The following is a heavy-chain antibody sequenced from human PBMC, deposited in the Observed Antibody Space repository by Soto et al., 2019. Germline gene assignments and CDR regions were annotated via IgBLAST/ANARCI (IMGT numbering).Heavy chain of an antibody. CDR2: IIPIFGTA. V-gene: IGHV1-69*01. CDR3: ARDLNRYYDCSGYWIGDAFDI. J-gene: IGHJ3*02. CDR1: GGTFSSYA. Sequence: QVQLVQSGAEVKKPGSSVKVSCKASGGTFSSYAISWVRQAPGQGLEWMGGIIPIFGTANYAQKFQGRVTVTADEATSTAYMELGSLRSEDTAVYYCARDLNRYYDCSGYWIGDAFDIWGQGTMVPVSS. D-gene: IGHD3-22*01.